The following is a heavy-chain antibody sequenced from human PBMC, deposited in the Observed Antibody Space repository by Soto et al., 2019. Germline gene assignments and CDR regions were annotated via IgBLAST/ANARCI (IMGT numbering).Heavy chain of an antibody. J-gene: IGHJ5*02. CDR2: ISWNSGSI. Sequence: GGSLRLSCAASGFTFDGYGMHWVRQAPGKGLEWVSGISWNSGSIGYADSVKGRFIISRDNAKNSVYLQMNNLRPEDTAFYFCAKVSTTHTFGPLDPWGQGTLVTVSS. D-gene: IGHD1-1*01. CDR3: AKVSTTHTFGPLDP. V-gene: IGHV3-9*01. CDR1: GFTFDGYG.